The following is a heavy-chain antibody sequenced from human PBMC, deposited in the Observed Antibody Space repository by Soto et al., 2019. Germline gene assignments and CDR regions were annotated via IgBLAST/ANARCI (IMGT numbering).Heavy chain of an antibody. Sequence: QVQLVQSGAEVKKPGSSVKVSCKASGGTFSSYAISWVRQAPGQGLEWMGGIIPIFGTANYAQKFQGRVTITADESTSKAYMELSSLRSEETAVYYCAGLASDYSTAEYFQHWGQGTLVTVSS. V-gene: IGHV1-69*01. CDR2: IIPIFGTA. J-gene: IGHJ1*01. D-gene: IGHD4-17*01. CDR3: AGLASDYSTAEYFQH. CDR1: GGTFSSYA.